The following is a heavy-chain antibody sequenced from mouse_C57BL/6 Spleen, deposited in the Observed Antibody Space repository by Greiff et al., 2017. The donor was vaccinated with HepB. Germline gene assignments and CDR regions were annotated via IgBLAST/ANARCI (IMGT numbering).Heavy chain of an antibody. Sequence: VQLQQSGAELVKPGASVKMSCKASGYTFTSYWITWVKQRPGQGLEWIGDIYPGSGSTNYNEKFKSKATLTVDTSSSTAYMQLSSLTSEDSAVYYCAREEGNSPMDYWGQGTSVTVSS. CDR2: IYPGSGST. V-gene: IGHV1-55*01. CDR3: AREEGNSPMDY. D-gene: IGHD2-1*01. CDR1: GYTFTSYW. J-gene: IGHJ4*01.